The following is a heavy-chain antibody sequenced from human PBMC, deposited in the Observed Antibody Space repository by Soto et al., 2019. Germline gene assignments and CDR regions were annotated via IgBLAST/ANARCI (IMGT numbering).Heavy chain of an antibody. J-gene: IGHJ4*02. CDR2: ISSSSSYI. CDR3: ARLYYYDSSGYPPSGY. CDR1: GFTFSSYS. V-gene: IGHV3-21*01. Sequence: EVQLVESGGGLVKPGGSLRLSCAASGFTFSSYSMNWVRQAPGKGLEWVSSISSSSSYIYYADSVKGRFTISRDNAKKSRYLQMNSLRAEDTAVYYCARLYYYDSSGYPPSGYWGQGTLVTVSS. D-gene: IGHD3-22*01.